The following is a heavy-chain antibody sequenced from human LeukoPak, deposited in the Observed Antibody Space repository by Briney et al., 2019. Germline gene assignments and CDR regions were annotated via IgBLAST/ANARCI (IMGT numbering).Heavy chain of an antibody. CDR3: AKDLDVVLKVYARRTTTFDY. V-gene: IGHV3-30*02. CDR1: GFTFSSYG. Sequence: GGSLRLSCAASGFTFSSYGMHWVRQAPGKGLEWVAFIRYDGSNKYYADSVKGRFTISRDNSKNTLYLQMNSLRAEDTAVYYCAKDLDVVLKVYARRTTTFDYWGQGTLVTVSS. D-gene: IGHD2-8*01. J-gene: IGHJ4*02. CDR2: IRYDGSNK.